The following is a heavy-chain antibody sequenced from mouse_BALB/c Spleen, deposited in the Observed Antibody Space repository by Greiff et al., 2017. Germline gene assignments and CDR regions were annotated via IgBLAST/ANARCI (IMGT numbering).Heavy chain of an antibody. V-gene: IGHV5-6*02. CDR1: GFTFSSYG. CDR2: ISSGGSYT. J-gene: IGHJ2*01. Sequence: EVKLVESGGDLVKPGGSLKLSCAASGFTFSSYGMSWVRQTPDKRLEWVATISSGGSYTYYPDSVKGRFTISRDNAKNTLYLQMSSLKSEDTAMYYCARRNDYATLDYWGQGTTLTVSS. D-gene: IGHD2-4*01. CDR3: ARRNDYATLDY.